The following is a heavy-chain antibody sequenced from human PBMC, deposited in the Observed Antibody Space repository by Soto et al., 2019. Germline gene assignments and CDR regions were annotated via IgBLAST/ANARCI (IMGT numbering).Heavy chain of an antibody. CDR3: DICSTESYPRRSIFDY. J-gene: IGHJ4*02. CDR1: GISFGSRA. Sequence: PGGSLRLSCVVSGISFGSRAMCWGWLGPGAGLGWDSSVTDSGGDTKYADSVRGRLAMSRDNSTKTLYLQMNSLRVAESALYYCDICSTESYPRRSIFDYWGRGTLVTVSS. V-gene: IGHV3-23*01. D-gene: IGHD3-10*02. CDR2: VTDSGGDT.